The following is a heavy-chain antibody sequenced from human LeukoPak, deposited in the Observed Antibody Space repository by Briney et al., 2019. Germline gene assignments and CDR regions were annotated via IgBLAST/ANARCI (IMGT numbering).Heavy chain of an antibody. CDR2: IYSGGYT. V-gene: IGHV3-53*01. CDR1: GFTVSSSY. J-gene: IGHJ4*02. D-gene: IGHD5-24*01. CDR3: ARENGYKVFDY. Sequence: PGGSLRLSCAASGFTVSSSYMIWVRQAPGKGLEWVSVIYSGGYTYYADSVKGRFTISRDHSKNTLYLQMDSLRAEDTAVYYCARENGYKVFDYWGQETLVTVSS.